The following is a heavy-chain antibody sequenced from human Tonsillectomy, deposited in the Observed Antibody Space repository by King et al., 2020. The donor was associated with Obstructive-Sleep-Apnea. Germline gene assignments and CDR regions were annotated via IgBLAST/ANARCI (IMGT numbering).Heavy chain of an antibody. V-gene: IGHV4-39*07. CDR2: IYYSGST. CDR1: GGSISSSSYY. J-gene: IGHJ5*02. D-gene: IGHD3-22*01. Sequence: QLQESGPGLVKPSETLSLTCTVSGGSISSSSYYWGWIRQPPGKGLEWIGSIYYSGSTYYNPSLKSRVTISVDTSKNPFSLKLSSVTAADTAVYYCASITMIVVVINTWGQGTLVTVSS. CDR3: ASITMIVVVINT.